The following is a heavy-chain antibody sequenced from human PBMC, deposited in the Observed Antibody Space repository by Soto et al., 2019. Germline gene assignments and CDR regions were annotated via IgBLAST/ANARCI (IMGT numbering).Heavy chain of an antibody. V-gene: IGHV3-33*01. Sequence: QVQLVESGGGVVQPGRSLRLSCVASGFMFDSYGMHWVRQAPGKGLEWVAIILYDGSEKYHADSVKGRFTISRDNSKNTLYLQMNSPRAEDTALYYCAREPGRIAVAGFDYWGQGTLVTVSS. CDR1: GFMFDSYG. CDR2: ILYDGSEK. D-gene: IGHD6-19*01. CDR3: AREPGRIAVAGFDY. J-gene: IGHJ4*02.